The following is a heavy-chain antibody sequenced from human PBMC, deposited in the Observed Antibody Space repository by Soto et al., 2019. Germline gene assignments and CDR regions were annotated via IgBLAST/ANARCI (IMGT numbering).Heavy chain of an antibody. CDR1: GFTFSSYG. CDR2: ISYDGSNK. D-gene: IGHD1-1*01. Sequence: GGSLRLSCAASGFTFSSYGMHWVRQAPGKGLEWVAVISYDGSNKYYADSVKGRFTISRDNSKNTLYLQMNSLRAEDTAVYYFAKDLEEDNSDLYYYYYGMDVWGQGTTVTVSS. V-gene: IGHV3-30*18. CDR3: AKDLEEDNSDLYYYYYGMDV. J-gene: IGHJ6*02.